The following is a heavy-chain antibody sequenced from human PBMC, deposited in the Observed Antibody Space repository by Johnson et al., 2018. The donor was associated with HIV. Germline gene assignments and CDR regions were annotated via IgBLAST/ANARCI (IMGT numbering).Heavy chain of an antibody. Sequence: VQLVESGGGVVRPGGSLRLSCAASGFTFDDYGMSWVRQAPGKGLEWVSVIYTGGNTYYADSLKGRFTISRDTSKNTLYLQMNSLRAEDTAVYYCARLGLTDAFDIWGQGTMVTVSS. D-gene: IGHD2-8*01. CDR2: IYTGGNT. CDR1: GFTFDDYG. V-gene: IGHV3-66*01. CDR3: ARLGLTDAFDI. J-gene: IGHJ3*02.